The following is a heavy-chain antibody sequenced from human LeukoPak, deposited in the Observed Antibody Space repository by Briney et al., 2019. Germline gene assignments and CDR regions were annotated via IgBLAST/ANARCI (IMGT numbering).Heavy chain of an antibody. V-gene: IGHV3-48*04. CDR3: ARGGSSRPLAH. Sequence: GGSLRLSCAASGFSFSTYSMNWARQAPGEGLEWLSYIGSSGSPIYYADSVKGRFYISRDTAKNSLYLQMNSLRAEDTAVYYCARGGSSRPLAHWGQGALVSVSS. J-gene: IGHJ4*02. CDR1: GFSFSTYS. CDR2: IGSSGSPI. D-gene: IGHD1-1*01.